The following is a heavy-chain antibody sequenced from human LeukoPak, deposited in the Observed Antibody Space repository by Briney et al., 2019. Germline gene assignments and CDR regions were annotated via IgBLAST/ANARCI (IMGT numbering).Heavy chain of an antibody. D-gene: IGHD3-22*01. CDR1: GGSLSSYH. J-gene: IGHJ3*02. V-gene: IGHV4-59*01. CDR3: ARARNYYDSSGFYYEGDAFDI. Sequence: PSETLSLTCTVSGGSLSSYHWSWIRQPPEKGLECIGDIYSSGSTNYNPSLKSRVTISVDTSKNQFSLKLSSVTAADTAVYYCARARNYYDSSGFYYEGDAFDIWGQGTMVTVSS. CDR2: IYSSGST.